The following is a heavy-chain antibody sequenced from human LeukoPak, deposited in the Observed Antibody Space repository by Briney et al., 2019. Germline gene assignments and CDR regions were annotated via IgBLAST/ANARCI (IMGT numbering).Heavy chain of an antibody. D-gene: IGHD4-17*01. CDR2: ICYSGST. J-gene: IGHJ4*02. Sequence: PSETLSLACTVSGGSISNYYWSWIRQPPGKGLEWIGYICYSGSTNYNPSLKSRVIISVDTSKNQFSLKLSSVAAADTAVYYCARDYGDYFDYWGQGTLVTVSS. CDR1: GGSISNYY. CDR3: ARDYGDYFDY. V-gene: IGHV4-59*01.